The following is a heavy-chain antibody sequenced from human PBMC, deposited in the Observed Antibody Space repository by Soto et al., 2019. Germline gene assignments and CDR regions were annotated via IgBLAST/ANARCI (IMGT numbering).Heavy chain of an antibody. CDR1: GFSLSTSGVG. J-gene: IGHJ3*02. CDR3: AHSQQGDAFDI. V-gene: IGHV2-5*02. Sequence: QITLKESGPTLVKPTQTLTLTCTFSGFSLSTSGVGVGWIRQPPGKALEWLALIYWDDDKRYSPSLKSRLTITKDNSQNQVVLTMTNVDPVDTATYYCAHSQQGDAFDIWGQGTMVTVSS. CDR2: IYWDDDK.